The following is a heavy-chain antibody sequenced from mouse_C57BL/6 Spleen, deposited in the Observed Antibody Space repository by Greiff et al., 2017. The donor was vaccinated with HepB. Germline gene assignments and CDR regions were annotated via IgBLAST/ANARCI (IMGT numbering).Heavy chain of an antibody. CDR2: ISGGGGNT. D-gene: IGHD1-1*01. Sequence: VQLKESGGGLVKPGGSLKLSCAASGFTFSSYTMSWVRQTPEKRLEWVATISGGGGNTYYPDSVKGRFTISRDNAKNTLYLQMSSLRSEDTALYYCARGGLRYFDYWGQGTTLTVSS. CDR1: GFTFSSYT. V-gene: IGHV5-9*01. CDR3: ARGGLRYFDY. J-gene: IGHJ2*01.